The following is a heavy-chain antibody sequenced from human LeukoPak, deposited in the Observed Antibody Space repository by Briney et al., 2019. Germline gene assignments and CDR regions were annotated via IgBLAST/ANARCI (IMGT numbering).Heavy chain of an antibody. J-gene: IGHJ4*02. Sequence: ASVKVSCKVSGYTLTELSMHWVRQAPGKGLEWMGGFDPEDGETIYAQKFQGRVTMTEDTSTDTAYMELSSLRSEDTAVYYCARGSYYYDREGFRGLDYWGQGTLVTVSS. D-gene: IGHD3-22*01. CDR3: ARGSYYYDREGFRGLDY. CDR2: FDPEDGET. CDR1: GYTLTELS. V-gene: IGHV1-24*01.